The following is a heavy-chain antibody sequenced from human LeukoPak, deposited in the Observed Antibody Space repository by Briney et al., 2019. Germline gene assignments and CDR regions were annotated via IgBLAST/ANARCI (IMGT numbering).Heavy chain of an antibody. CDR1: GGSISSASYY. D-gene: IGHD3-9*01. CDR2: IYTTGKT. V-gene: IGHV4-61*02. Sequence: SETLSLTCTVSGGSISSASYYWNWLRQPAGKGLEWFGCIYTTGKTNYNPSLKSRVTISVYTSKNQFSLKLTSLTAADTAVYYCVRDFDWLLAGDDGSEIWGQGTMVTVSS. J-gene: IGHJ3*02. CDR3: VRDFDWLLAGDDGSEI.